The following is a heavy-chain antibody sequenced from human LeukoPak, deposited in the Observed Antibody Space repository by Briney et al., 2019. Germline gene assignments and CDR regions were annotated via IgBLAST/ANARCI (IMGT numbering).Heavy chain of an antibody. V-gene: IGHV3-23*01. J-gene: IGHJ4*02. CDR2: ISGSGGST. CDR1: GGSISSSN. CDR3: AQGGDSFDY. Sequence: GTLSLTCAVSGGSISSSNWWSWVRQPPGKGLEWVSAISGSGGSTYYADSVKGRFTIPRDNSKNTLYLQMNSLRAEDTAVYYCAQGGDSFDYWGQGTLVTVSS.